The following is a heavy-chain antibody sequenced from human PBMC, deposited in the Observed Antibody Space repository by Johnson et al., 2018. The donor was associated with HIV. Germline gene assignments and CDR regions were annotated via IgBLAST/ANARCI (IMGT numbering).Heavy chain of an antibody. CDR1: GFTFDDYA. Sequence: VQLVESGGVVVQPGGSLRLSCAASGFTFDDYAMHWVRQAPGKGLEWVSRISWNRDRTDYADSVKGRFTISRDKAKNSLYLQMSSLRPEDTALYYCARDKAPRGAFDIWGQGTMVTVSS. D-gene: IGHD3-10*01. CDR2: ISWNRDRT. CDR3: ARDKAPRGAFDI. J-gene: IGHJ3*02. V-gene: IGHV3-9*01.